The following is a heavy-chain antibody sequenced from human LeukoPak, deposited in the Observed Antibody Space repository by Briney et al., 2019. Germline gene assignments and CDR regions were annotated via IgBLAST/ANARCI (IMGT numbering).Heavy chain of an antibody. Sequence: GASVKVSCTASGYTFTGYYMHWVRQAPGQGLEWMGWINPNSGGTNYAQKFQGRVTMTRDTSISTAYMELSRLRSDDTAVYYCAREPVEMATITYDYWGQGTLVTVSS. CDR2: INPNSGGT. D-gene: IGHD5-24*01. V-gene: IGHV1-2*02. CDR1: GYTFTGYY. CDR3: AREPVEMATITYDY. J-gene: IGHJ4*02.